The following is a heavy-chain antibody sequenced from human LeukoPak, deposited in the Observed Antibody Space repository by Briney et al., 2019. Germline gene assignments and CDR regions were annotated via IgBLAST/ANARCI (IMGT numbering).Heavy chain of an antibody. Sequence: PSETLSLTCTVSGGSISSYYWSWIRQPPGKGLEWIGYIYHSGTTSYSPSLKSRITISVDTSKNQFSLKLTSVTAADTAVYYCARVAYSSSGNWFDPWGQGTLVTVSS. CDR2: IYHSGTT. J-gene: IGHJ5*02. CDR1: GGSISSYY. D-gene: IGHD6-6*01. V-gene: IGHV4-59*01. CDR3: ARVAYSSSGNWFDP.